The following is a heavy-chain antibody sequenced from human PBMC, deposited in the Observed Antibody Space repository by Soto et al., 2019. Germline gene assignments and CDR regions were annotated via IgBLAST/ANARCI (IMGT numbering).Heavy chain of an antibody. D-gene: IGHD2-15*01. J-gene: IGHJ4*02. CDR2: IYYSGST. V-gene: IGHV4-59*01. Sequence: QVQLQESGPGLVKPSETLSLTCTVSGGSISSYYWSWIRQPPGKGLEWIGYIYYSGSTNYNPSLKSRVPVPVAVCKNQPALWVSFGPPSHRGVYYGARWCGWYVDYWGQGTLVTVSP. CDR3: ARWCGWYVDY. CDR1: GGSISSYY.